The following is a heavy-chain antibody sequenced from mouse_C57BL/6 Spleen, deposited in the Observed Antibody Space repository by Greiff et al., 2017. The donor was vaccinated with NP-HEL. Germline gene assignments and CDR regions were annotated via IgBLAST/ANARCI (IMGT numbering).Heavy chain of an antibody. J-gene: IGHJ2*01. Sequence: QVQLKESGPELVKPGASVKISCKASGYAFSSSWMNWVKQRPGKGLVWIGRIYPGDGDTNYNGKFKGKATLTADNSSSTAYMQLSSLTSEDSAVYFCARPAVTFYFDYWGQGTTLTVSS. V-gene: IGHV1-82*01. CDR3: ARPAVTFYFDY. CDR2: IYPGDGDT. CDR1: GYAFSSSW. D-gene: IGHD2-13*01.